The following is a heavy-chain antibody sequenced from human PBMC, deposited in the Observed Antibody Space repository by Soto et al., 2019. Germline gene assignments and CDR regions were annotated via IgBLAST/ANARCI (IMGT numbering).Heavy chain of an antibody. V-gene: IGHV3-23*01. CDR3: AKDQSQMFRDFGMNV. D-gene: IGHD3-10*02. J-gene: IGHJ6*02. CDR2: TTAGGDT. Sequence: GGSLRLSCAASGFDFSVYAMTWVRRAPGKGLEWVSTTTAGGDTFNADSVKGRFTISRDNSKNTLFLQMNSLRAEDTAVYYCAKDQSQMFRDFGMNVWGQGTTVTVSS. CDR1: GFDFSVYA.